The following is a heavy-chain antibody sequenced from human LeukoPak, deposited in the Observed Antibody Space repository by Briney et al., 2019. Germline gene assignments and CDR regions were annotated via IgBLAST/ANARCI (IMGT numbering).Heavy chain of an antibody. CDR3: ARYYYDSSGYSGDAFDI. CDR1: GFTVSSNY. D-gene: IGHD3-22*01. V-gene: IGHV3-66*01. CDR2: IYGGGSK. Sequence: GGSLRLSCAASGFTVSSNYMSWVRQAPGTGLEWVSGIYGGGSKYYADYVKVRFTISRDNSKNTLYLQMNTLRAEDTAVYYCARYYYDSSGYSGDAFDIWGQGTMVTVSS. J-gene: IGHJ3*02.